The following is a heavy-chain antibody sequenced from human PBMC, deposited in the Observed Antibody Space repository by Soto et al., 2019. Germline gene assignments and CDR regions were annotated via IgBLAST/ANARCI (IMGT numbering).Heavy chain of an antibody. D-gene: IGHD2-2*01. CDR3: TTGEVGYCSSTSCYPAYYYYYYGMDV. J-gene: IGHJ6*02. CDR2: INSSGGST. CDR1: RYSFTNFY. V-gene: IGHV1-46*01. Sequence: GASGKFSCKASRYSFTNFYIHWLRQAPAQGREWMGIINSSGGSTTYPQKFHGRVTMTRGTSTSTVHMELITLRSEDTAVYYCTTGEVGYCSSTSCYPAYYYYYYGMDVWGQGTTVTVSS.